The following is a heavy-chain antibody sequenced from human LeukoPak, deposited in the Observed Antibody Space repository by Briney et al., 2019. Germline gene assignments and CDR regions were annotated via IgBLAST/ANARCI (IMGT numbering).Heavy chain of an antibody. CDR3: ARDLVLLWFGEEKGFDY. D-gene: IGHD3-10*01. V-gene: IGHV3-74*01. J-gene: IGHJ4*02. Sequence: GGSLRLSCAASGFTFSRYWMHWVRQAPGKGLVWVSRINSDGSITDYADSVKGRFTISRDNAKNSLYLQMNSLRAEDTAVYYCARDLVLLWFGEEKGFDYWGQGTLVTVSS. CDR2: INSDGSIT. CDR1: GFTFSRYW.